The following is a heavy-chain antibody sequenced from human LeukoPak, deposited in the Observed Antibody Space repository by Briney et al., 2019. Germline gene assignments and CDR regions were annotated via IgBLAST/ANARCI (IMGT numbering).Heavy chain of an antibody. CDR1: GGSISSSSYY. J-gene: IGHJ4*02. V-gene: IGHV4-39*07. D-gene: IGHD5-18*01. CDR3: ARNSYGYGY. CDR2: IYYSGST. Sequence: SSETLSLTCTVSGGSISSSSYYWGWIRQPPGKGLEWIGSIYYSGSTYYNPSLKSRVTISVDTSKNQFSLKLSSVTAADTAVYYCARNSYGYGYWGQGTLVTVSS.